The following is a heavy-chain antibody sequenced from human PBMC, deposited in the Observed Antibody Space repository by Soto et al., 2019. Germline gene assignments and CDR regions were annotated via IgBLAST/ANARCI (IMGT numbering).Heavy chain of an antibody. CDR3: ARGDTTLDS. V-gene: IGHV4-30-4*01. Sequence: QVQLQESGPGLVKPSQTLSLTCTVSGGSISSGVYYWIWIRQPPGKGLEWIGYIFYSGSTYYNPSNKCRGSITVDTSKNQCALKVSSETAADTAEYYCARGDTTLDSWGQGTLVTVSS. CDR2: IFYSGST. D-gene: IGHD5-18*01. CDR1: GGSISSGVYY. J-gene: IGHJ4*02.